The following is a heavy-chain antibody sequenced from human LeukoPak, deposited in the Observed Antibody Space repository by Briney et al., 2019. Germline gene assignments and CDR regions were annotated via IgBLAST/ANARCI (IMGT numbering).Heavy chain of an antibody. CDR2: IIPILGIA. CDR1: GYTFTGYY. J-gene: IGHJ5*02. D-gene: IGHD3-3*01. Sequence: SVKVSCKASGYTFTGYYMHWVRQAPGQGLEWMGRIIPILGIANYAQKFQGRVTITADKSTSTAYMELSSLRSEDTAVYYCARCDREYYDFWSGYYLDPWGQGTLVTVSS. CDR3: ARCDREYYDFWSGYYLDP. V-gene: IGHV1-69*02.